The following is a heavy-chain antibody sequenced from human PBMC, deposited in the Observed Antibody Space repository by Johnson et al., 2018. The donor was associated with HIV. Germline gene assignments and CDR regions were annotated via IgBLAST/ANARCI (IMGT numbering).Heavy chain of an antibody. J-gene: IGHJ3*02. Sequence: VQLVESGGGLVQPGGSLRHSCAASGFTVSGNYMTWVRQAPGKGLEWVSGISWNSGSIGYADSVKGRFTISRDNAKNSLYLQMNSLRAEDTAVYYCARVWRNEGRHGFDIWGQGTMVTVSS. D-gene: IGHD1-1*01. CDR2: ISWNSGSI. CDR1: GFTVSGNY. V-gene: IGHV3-48*04. CDR3: ARVWRNEGRHGFDI.